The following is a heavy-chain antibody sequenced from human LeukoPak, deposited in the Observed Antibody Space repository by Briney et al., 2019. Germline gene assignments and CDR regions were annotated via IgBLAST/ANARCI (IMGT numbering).Heavy chain of an antibody. CDR1: GYTFTNYY. CDR2: ISPTGGST. J-gene: IGHJ4*02. D-gene: IGHD7-27*01. Sequence: ASVNVSCKASGYTFTNYYVHWVRQPAGQGIEWMGIISPTGGSTIYAQKFLGRLTMTMDTSTSTVYMELSSLRSEDTAVYYCARDGNLVRLGTDYWGQGPLVTVSS. CDR3: ARDGNLVRLGTDY. V-gene: IGHV1-46*01.